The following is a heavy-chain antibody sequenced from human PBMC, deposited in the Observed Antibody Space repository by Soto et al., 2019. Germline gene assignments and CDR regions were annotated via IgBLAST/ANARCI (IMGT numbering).Heavy chain of an antibody. CDR1: GGSISSGGYY. CDR3: AYMVTFEMLWWYFDY. J-gene: IGHJ4*02. V-gene: IGHV4-31*03. D-gene: IGHD5-18*01. CDR2: IYYSGST. Sequence: SETLSLTCTVSGGSISSGGYYWSWIRQHPGKGLEWIGYIYYSGSTYYNPSLKSRVTISVDTSKNQFSLKLSSVTAADTAVYYCAYMVTFEMLWWYFDYWGQGTLVTVSS.